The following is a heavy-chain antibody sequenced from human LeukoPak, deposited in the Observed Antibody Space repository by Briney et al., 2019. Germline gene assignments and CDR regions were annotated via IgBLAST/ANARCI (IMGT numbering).Heavy chain of an antibody. Sequence: KPSETLSLTCTVSGGSISRYYWSWIRQPPGKGLEWIGYIYYSGSTNYNPSLKSRVTISVDTSKNQFSLKLSSVTAADTAVYYCARGTMVRGVIDHYYFDYWGQGTLVTVSS. D-gene: IGHD3-10*01. V-gene: IGHV4-59*01. CDR3: ARGTMVRGVIDHYYFDY. CDR1: GGSISRYY. J-gene: IGHJ4*02. CDR2: IYYSGST.